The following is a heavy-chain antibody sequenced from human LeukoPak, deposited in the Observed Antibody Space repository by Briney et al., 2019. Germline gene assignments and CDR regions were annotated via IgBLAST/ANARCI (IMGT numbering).Heavy chain of an antibody. CDR1: GYTFTSYG. J-gene: IGHJ6*03. Sequence: ASVKVSCKASGYTFTSYGISWVRQATGQGLEWMGWISAYNGNTNYAQKLQGRVTMTTDTSTSTAYMELRSLRSDDTAVYYCARVKSGYDFWSGYPLGTAGYYYYYMDVWGKGTTVTVSS. CDR3: ARVKSGYDFWSGYPLGTAGYYYYYMDV. CDR2: ISAYNGNT. D-gene: IGHD3-3*01. V-gene: IGHV1-18*01.